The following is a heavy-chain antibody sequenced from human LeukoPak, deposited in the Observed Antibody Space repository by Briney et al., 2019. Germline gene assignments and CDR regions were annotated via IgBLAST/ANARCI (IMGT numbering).Heavy chain of an antibody. V-gene: IGHV1-2*02. Sequence: ASVKVSCKASGYTFTGYFMHWVRQAPGQGLEWMGWINPNSGGTNYAQKFQGRVTMTRDTSISTAYMELSRLRSDDTAVYYCASQWELSSYFDYWGQGTLVTVSS. CDR1: GYTFTGYF. D-gene: IGHD3-16*02. CDR2: INPNSGGT. CDR3: ASQWELSSYFDY. J-gene: IGHJ4*02.